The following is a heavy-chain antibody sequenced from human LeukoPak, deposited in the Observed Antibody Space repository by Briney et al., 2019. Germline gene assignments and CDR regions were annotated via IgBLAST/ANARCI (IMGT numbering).Heavy chain of an antibody. CDR1: GGTFNSYP. CDR2: IIPTIGTA. V-gene: IGHV1-69*01. CDR3: ATASGSPH. D-gene: IGHD5-12*01. Sequence: ASVKVSCKASGGTFNSYPISWVRQAPGQGLEWMGGIIPTIGTANYAQKFKGRVTITADESTTTAYMELSSLRSEDTAVYYCATASGSPHWGQGTLVTVSS. J-gene: IGHJ4*02.